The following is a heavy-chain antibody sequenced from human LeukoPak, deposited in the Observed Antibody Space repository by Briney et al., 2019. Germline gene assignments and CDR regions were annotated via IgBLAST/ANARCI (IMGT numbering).Heavy chain of an antibody. CDR2: VDPDGTTT. CDR3: AREGWGSYSAFDI. V-gene: IGHV3-74*01. CDR1: GFTLSNYW. J-gene: IGHJ3*02. D-gene: IGHD1-26*01. Sequence: GGSLRLSCAASGFTLSNYWMHWVRQAPGEGLVWVSRVDPDGTTTNYADSVTGRFTTSRDNSKNTLYLQMNSLRAEDTAVYYCAREGWGSYSAFDIWGQGTMVTVSS.